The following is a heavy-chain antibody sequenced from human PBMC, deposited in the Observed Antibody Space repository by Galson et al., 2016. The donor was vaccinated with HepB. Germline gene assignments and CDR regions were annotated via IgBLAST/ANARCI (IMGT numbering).Heavy chain of an antibody. V-gene: IGHV3-30*18. Sequence: SLRLSCAVSGFTFSSYAMHWVRRAPGMGLEWVSFISNDGSIVHYGDSLKGRFTVSRDNSKNTLFLQMSSLRPEDSAMYFCAKDPSSTALINLEQWGQGTLVTVSS. J-gene: IGHJ4*02. CDR2: ISNDGSIV. D-gene: IGHD3-16*01. CDR1: GFTFSSYA. CDR3: AKDPSSTALINLEQ.